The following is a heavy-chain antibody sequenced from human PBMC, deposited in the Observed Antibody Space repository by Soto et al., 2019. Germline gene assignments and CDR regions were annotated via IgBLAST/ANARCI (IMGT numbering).Heavy chain of an antibody. CDR3: ARDTIYYNSTDYSFDY. D-gene: IGHD3-22*01. Sequence: ASVKVSCKASGYTFTTYYMHWVRQAPGQGLEWMGIMNPSGGSTTYAQKFQGRVIMTRDTSTSTVYMELSSLRSEGTAVYYCARDTIYYNSTDYSFDYWGQGTLVTVSS. CDR1: GYTFTTYY. CDR2: MNPSGGST. J-gene: IGHJ4*02. V-gene: IGHV1-46*03.